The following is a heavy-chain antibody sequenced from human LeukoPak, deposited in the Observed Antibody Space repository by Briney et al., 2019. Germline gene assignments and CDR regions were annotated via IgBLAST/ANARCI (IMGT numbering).Heavy chain of an antibody. CDR1: GGSISSFD. V-gene: IGHV4-59*01. CDR3: ARVSYDSSGYYRGGFDY. CDR2: IYYSGST. J-gene: IGHJ4*02. D-gene: IGHD3-22*01. Sequence: SETLSLTCTVSGGSISSFDWSWIRQSPGKGLEWIGFIYYSGSTSYNPSLKSRATISVDTSQNQLSLELTSVTAADTAVYYCARVSYDSSGYYRGGFDYWGQGTLVTVSS.